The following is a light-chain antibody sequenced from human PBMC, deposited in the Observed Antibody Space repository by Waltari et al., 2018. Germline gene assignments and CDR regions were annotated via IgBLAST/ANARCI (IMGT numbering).Light chain of an antibody. CDR1: QTISIY. Sequence: DIQMTQSPSSLSAYVGDRVTITWRASQTISIYLNWFQQKSGKAPKLLIYAASSLQSGVPSRFSGSGSGTDFTLTISSLQPEDFATYYCQQTYIAPYTFGQGTKLEI. CDR3: QQTYIAPYT. V-gene: IGKV1-39*01. CDR2: AAS. J-gene: IGKJ2*01.